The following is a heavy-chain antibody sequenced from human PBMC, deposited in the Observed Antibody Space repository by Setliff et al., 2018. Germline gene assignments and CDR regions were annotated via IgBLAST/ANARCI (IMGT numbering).Heavy chain of an antibody. CDR1: GFSFYNYD. Sequence: GGSLRLSCAASGFSFYNYDMNWVRQAPGKGLEWVASFSSRNDYIYHADSVKGRFTISRDNAKTSLYLQMDSLRVEDTAVYFCARSPGWIPWFDSWGQGTLVTVSS. D-gene: IGHD5-18*01. CDR3: ARSPGWIPWFDS. V-gene: IGHV3-21*01. J-gene: IGHJ5*01. CDR2: FSSRNDYI.